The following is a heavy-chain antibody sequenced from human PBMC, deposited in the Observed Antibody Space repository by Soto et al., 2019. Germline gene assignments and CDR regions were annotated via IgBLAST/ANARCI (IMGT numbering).Heavy chain of an antibody. J-gene: IGHJ4*01. CDR3: ARNLDGYNPYIFDY. V-gene: IGHV4-59*01. Sequence: LSETLSLTCTVSVGSISTYYWNWIRQPPGKGLEWVGYTYYSGSTNYNPSLRSRVTISVDTSKNQFSLRLRSVTAADTAVYYCARNLDGYNPYIFDYWGHGTLVTVSS. CDR2: TYYSGST. CDR1: VGSISTYY. D-gene: IGHD5-12*01.